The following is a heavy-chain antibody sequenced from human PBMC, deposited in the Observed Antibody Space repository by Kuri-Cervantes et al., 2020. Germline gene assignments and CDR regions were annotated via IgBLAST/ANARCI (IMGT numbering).Heavy chain of an antibody. V-gene: IGHV3-15*01. CDR3: ARQPPPTVVTPYYFDY. CDR1: GFTFSYSG. CDR2: IKSKTDGGTT. D-gene: IGHD4-23*01. Sequence: GGSLRLSCAASGFTFSYSGMHWVRQAPGKGLEWVGRIKSKTDGGTTDYAAPVKGRFTISRDDSKNTLYLQMNSLKTEDTAVYYCARQPPPTVVTPYYFDYWGQGTLVTVSS. J-gene: IGHJ4*02.